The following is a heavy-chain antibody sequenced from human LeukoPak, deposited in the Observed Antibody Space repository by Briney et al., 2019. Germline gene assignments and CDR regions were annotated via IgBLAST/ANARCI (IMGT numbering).Heavy chain of an antibody. CDR2: IRYDGSNK. J-gene: IGHJ4*02. D-gene: IGHD6-13*01. Sequence: GGSLRLSCAASGFTFSSYGMHWVRQAPGKGLEWVAFIRYDGSNKYYADSVKGRFTISRDNSKNTLYLQMNSLRAEDTAVYYCAKDFGQQPHSYYFDYWGQGTLVTVSS. CDR3: AKDFGQQPHSYYFDY. V-gene: IGHV3-30*02. CDR1: GFTFSSYG.